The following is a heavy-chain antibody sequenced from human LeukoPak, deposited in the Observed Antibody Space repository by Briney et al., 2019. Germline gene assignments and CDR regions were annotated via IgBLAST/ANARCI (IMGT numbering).Heavy chain of an antibody. D-gene: IGHD1-1*01. Sequence: SKTLSLTCTISGASVSIKSAAWNWIRQSPPRGLDWLGRTYYRSKWYTEFAPSVKSRITINPHTSKNQFSLQLKSVTPEDTAVYYCARTTGTFDCWGQGTLVTVSS. CDR3: ARTTGTFDC. CDR1: GASVSIKSAA. V-gene: IGHV6-1*01. CDR2: TYYRSKWYT. J-gene: IGHJ4*02.